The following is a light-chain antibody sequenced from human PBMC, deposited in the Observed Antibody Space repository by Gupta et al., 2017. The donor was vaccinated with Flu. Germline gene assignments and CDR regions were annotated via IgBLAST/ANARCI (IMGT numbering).Light chain of an antibody. Sequence: QSALTQPASVSRSPGQSLTISCTGTSSDVGGYNYVSWYQQHPGKAPKLMIFEVNNRPSGVSDRFSGSKYGNTASLTISGLQADDDADYYCSSYTRYNTYVFGTGTKVTVL. V-gene: IGLV2-14*01. CDR1: SSDVGGYNY. CDR3: SSYTRYNTYV. CDR2: EVN. J-gene: IGLJ1*01.